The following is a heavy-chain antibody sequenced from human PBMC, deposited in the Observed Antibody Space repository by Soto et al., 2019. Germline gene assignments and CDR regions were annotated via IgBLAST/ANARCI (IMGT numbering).Heavy chain of an antibody. J-gene: IGHJ4*02. Sequence: QELLVQSGTEVKKPGSSVKVSCKASGGPFNTFVINWVRQAPGQGLEWMGGITPLFGTTNYAQTLQGRITITADNSASTAYMALSNLTSDDTAVYYCARETLAGDGGWYTHFDNWGQGTLLTVSS. CDR1: GGPFNTFV. D-gene: IGHD6-19*01. CDR3: ARETLAGDGGWYTHFDN. V-gene: IGHV1-69*06. CDR2: ITPLFGTT.